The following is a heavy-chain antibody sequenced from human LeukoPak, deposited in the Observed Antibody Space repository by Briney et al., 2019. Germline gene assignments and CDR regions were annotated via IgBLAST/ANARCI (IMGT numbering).Heavy chain of an antibody. D-gene: IGHD2-2*01. J-gene: IGHJ6*02. CDR1: GGTFSSYA. CDR3: TQRAYYCSSTSCYDGTHGMDV. CDR2: IIPIFGTA. Sequence: SVKVSCKASGGTFSSYAISWVRQAPGQGLEWMGGIIPIFGTANYAQKFQGRVTITADDSTSTAYMELSSLRSEDTVVYYCTQRAYYCSSTSCYDGTHGMDVWGQGTTVTVSS. V-gene: IGHV1-69*13.